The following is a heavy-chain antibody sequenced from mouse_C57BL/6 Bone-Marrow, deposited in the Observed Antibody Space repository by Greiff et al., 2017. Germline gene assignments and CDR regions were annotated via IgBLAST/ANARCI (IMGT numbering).Heavy chain of an antibody. Sequence: VKLMESGAELARPGASVKLSCKASGYTFTSYGISWVKQRTGQGLEWIGEIYPRSGNTYYNEKFKGKATLTADKSSSTAYMELRSLTSDDSAVYFCARSGLRRFAYWGQGTLVTVSA. CDR3: ARSGLRRFAY. CDR2: IYPRSGNT. D-gene: IGHD1-1*01. CDR1: GYTFTSYG. V-gene: IGHV1-81*01. J-gene: IGHJ3*01.